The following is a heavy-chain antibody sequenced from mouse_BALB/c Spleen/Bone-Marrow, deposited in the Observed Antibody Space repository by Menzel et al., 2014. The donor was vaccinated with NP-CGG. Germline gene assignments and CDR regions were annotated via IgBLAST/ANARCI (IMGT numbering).Heavy chain of an antibody. V-gene: IGHV4-1*02. CDR1: GFDFSRYW. CDR3: ARLGYYGWFAY. Sequence: EVQVVESGGGLVQPGGSLKLSCAASGFDFSRYWMSWVRQAPGKGLQWIGEINPESNTINYTPSLKDKFVISRDNAKNTLYLQMSKVRSEDTALYCCARLGYYGWFAYWSQGTLVTVSA. D-gene: IGHD2-3*01. J-gene: IGHJ3*01. CDR2: INPESNTI.